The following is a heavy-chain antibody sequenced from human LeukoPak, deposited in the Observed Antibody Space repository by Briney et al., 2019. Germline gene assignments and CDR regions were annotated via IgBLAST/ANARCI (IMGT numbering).Heavy chain of an antibody. Sequence: PGGSLRLSCAAYGFTFSRDWMPWVRHAPGKVVVWVSRISEDGSITTYADSVQGRFTTSRDNAKSTVFLQMNSLRVEDTAVYFSVRRYYEYNVYDRHFDFWGQGILVTVSS. CDR2: ISEDGSIT. CDR1: GFTFSRDW. D-gene: IGHD5/OR15-5a*01. J-gene: IGHJ4*02. V-gene: IGHV3-74*03. CDR3: VRRYYEYNVYDRHFDF.